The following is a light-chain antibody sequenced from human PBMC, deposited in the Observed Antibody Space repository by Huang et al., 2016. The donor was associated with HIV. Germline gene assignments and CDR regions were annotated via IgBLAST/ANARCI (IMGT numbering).Light chain of an antibody. CDR2: GAS. Sequence: EIVMTQSPATLSVSPGERATLSCSASQSVSSNLAWYQQRPGQAPRLLIYGASTRATGIPARVSGTGSGTEFTLTISSLQSEDFAVYNCQQYNNWPHTFGQGTKLEIK. CDR1: QSVSSN. V-gene: IGKV3-15*01. J-gene: IGKJ2*01. CDR3: QQYNNWPHT.